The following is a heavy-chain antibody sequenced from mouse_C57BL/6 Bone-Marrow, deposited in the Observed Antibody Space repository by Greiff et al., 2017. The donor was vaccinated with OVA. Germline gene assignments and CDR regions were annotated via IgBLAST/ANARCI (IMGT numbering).Heavy chain of an antibody. D-gene: IGHD2-4*01. V-gene: IGHV1-53*01. CDR2: INPSNGGT. CDR3: ARIYYDYDYYAMDY. CDR1: GYTFTSYW. Sequence: QVHVKQPGPELVKPGASVKLSCKASGYTFTSYWMHWVKQRPGQGLEWIGNINPSNGGTNYNEKFKSKATLTVDKSSSTAYMQLSSLTSEDSAVYYCARIYYDYDYYAMDYWGQGTSVTVSS. J-gene: IGHJ4*01.